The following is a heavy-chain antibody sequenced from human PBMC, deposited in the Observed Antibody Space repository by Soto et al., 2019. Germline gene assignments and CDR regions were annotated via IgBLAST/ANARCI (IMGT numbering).Heavy chain of an antibody. Sequence: ASVKVSCKASVHTFTSYYMHWVRQAPGQGLEWMGIINPSGGSTSYAQKFQGRVTMTRDTSTSTVYMELSSLRSEDTAVYYCARASPISYGMDVWGQGTTVTVSS. CDR2: INPSGGST. CDR3: ARASPISYGMDV. CDR1: VHTFTSYY. J-gene: IGHJ6*02. V-gene: IGHV1-46*01.